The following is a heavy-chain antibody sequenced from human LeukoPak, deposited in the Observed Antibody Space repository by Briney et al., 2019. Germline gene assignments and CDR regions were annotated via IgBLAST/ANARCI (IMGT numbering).Heavy chain of an antibody. Sequence: GSLRLSCAASGFTFSSYEMDWVRQAPGKELEWVSYISSSGSTIYYADSVKGRFTISRDNAKNSLYLQMNSLRAEDTAVYYCAELGITMIGGVWGKGTTVTISS. CDR3: AELGITMIGGV. V-gene: IGHV3-48*03. J-gene: IGHJ6*04. CDR2: ISSSGSTI. CDR1: GFTFSSYE. D-gene: IGHD3-10*02.